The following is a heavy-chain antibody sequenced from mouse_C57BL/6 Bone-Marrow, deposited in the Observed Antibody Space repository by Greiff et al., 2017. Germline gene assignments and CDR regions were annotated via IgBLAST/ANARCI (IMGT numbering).Heavy chain of an antibody. Sequence: QVQLKQSGAELARPGASVKLSCKASGYTFTSYGISWVKQRTGQGLEWIGEIYPRSGNTYYNEKFKGKATLTADKSSSTAYMELRSLTSEDSAVYFCAREGAYYSTYLAWFAYWGQGTLVTVSA. CDR3: AREGAYYSTYLAWFAY. D-gene: IGHD2-5*01. V-gene: IGHV1-81*01. CDR2: IYPRSGNT. J-gene: IGHJ3*01. CDR1: GYTFTSYG.